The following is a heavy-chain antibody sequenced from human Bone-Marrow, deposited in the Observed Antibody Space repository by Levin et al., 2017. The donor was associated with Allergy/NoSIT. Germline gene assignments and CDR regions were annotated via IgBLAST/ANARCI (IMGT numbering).Heavy chain of an antibody. D-gene: IGHD1-1*01. V-gene: IGHV3-23*01. CDR3: AKDRSLERRGIFDY. Sequence: PGASVKVSCAASGFTFSSYAMSWVRQAPGKGLEWVSAISGSGGDTYYADSVKGRFTISRDNSKNTLYLQMNSLRAEDTAVYFCAKDRSLERRGIFDYWGQGTLVTVSS. J-gene: IGHJ4*02. CDR2: ISGSGGDT. CDR1: GFTFSSYA.